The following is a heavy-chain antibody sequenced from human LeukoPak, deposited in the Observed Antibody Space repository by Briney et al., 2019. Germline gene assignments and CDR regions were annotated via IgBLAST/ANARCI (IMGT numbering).Heavy chain of an antibody. J-gene: IGHJ4*02. CDR3: ARDDSPYYDSSRNPFDY. Sequence: PGGSLRLSCAASGFTFNDYYVSWIRQAPGKGLEWVSYISASGSTIYYADSVKGRFTISRDNAKNALYLQMNSLRAEDTAVYYCARDDSPYYDSSRNPFDYWGQGALVTVSS. D-gene: IGHD3-22*01. CDR2: ISASGSTI. V-gene: IGHV3-11*04. CDR1: GFTFNDYY.